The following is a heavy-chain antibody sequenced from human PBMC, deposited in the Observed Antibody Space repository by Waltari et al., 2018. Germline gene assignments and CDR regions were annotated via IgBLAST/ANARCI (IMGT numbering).Heavy chain of an antibody. D-gene: IGHD3-3*01. Sequence: QVQLQESGPGLVKPSQTLSLTCTVSGGSISSGSYYWSWIRQPAGKGLEWIGRIYTSGGTNYNPSLRRRVTISVETSKNQFSLKLSAVTAADTAVYYCARDGGENYDFWSGYYRGWFDPWGQGTLVTVSS. V-gene: IGHV4-61*02. CDR2: IYTSGGT. CDR1: GGSISSGSYY. CDR3: ARDGGENYDFWSGYYRGWFDP. J-gene: IGHJ5*02.